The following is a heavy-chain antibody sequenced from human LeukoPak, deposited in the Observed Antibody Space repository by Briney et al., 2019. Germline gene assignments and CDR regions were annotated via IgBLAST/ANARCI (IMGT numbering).Heavy chain of an antibody. CDR3: ARAVQVTTGGLFDY. CDR2: IIPIFTTA. D-gene: IGHD4-17*01. Sequence: ASVKVSCKASGGTFNNYAISWVRQAPGQGLEWGGGIIPIFTTANYAQKFQGRVTITADKSTNTAYMELSSLRSDDTAVYYCARAVQVTTGGLFDYWGQGTLVTVSS. CDR1: GGTFNNYA. J-gene: IGHJ4*02. V-gene: IGHV1-69*06.